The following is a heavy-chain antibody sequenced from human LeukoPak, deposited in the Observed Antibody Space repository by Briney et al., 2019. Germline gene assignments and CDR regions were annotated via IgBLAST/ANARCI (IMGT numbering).Heavy chain of an antibody. CDR2: ISYDGTNK. D-gene: IGHD6-6*01. CDR1: GFTFSNYG. J-gene: IGHJ6*02. V-gene: IGHV3-30*18. CDR3: AKDSSSSNNYYGMDV. Sequence: PGRSLRLSCAASGFTFSNYGMHWVRQAPGKGLEWVAVISYDGTNKYYADSVKGRFTISRDNSKNTLYLQMNSLGGEDTAVYYCAKDSSSSNNYYGMDVWGRGTTVTVSS.